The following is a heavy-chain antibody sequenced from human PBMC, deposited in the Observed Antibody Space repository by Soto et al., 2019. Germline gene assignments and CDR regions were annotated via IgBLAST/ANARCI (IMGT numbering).Heavy chain of an antibody. CDR1: GGTFNTYG. CDR3: XXXXELAGWMPFDS. J-gene: IGHJ4*01. V-gene: IGHV1-69*01. Sequence: QVHMVQSGAEVKKPGSSVKVSCRASGGTFNTYGFNWVRQAPGQGLEWMGGIIPLFGTTTYAQNFQGRVTITADQSTTTAYMEMSGLTSXDXXXXXXXXXXELAGWMPFDS. D-gene: IGHD6-19*01. CDR2: IIPLFGTT.